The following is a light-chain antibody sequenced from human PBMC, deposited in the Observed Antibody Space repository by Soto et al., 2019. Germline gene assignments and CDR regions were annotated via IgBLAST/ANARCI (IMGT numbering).Light chain of an antibody. CDR2: EVT. J-gene: IGLJ1*01. Sequence: QSALTQPASVSGSPGQSITISCTGTSGDIGSYNRVSWYQQHPGKAPKLIIYEVTDRPSGVSNRFSGSKSGNTASLTISGLQAEDEAEYYCSSYTNINKRAFVFGTGTKLTVL. V-gene: IGLV2-14*01. CDR1: SGDIGSYNR. CDR3: SSYTNINKRAFV.